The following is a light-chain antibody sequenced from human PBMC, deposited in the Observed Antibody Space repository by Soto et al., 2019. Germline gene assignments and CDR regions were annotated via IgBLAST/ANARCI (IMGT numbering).Light chain of an antibody. V-gene: IGKV2-28*01. CDR3: MQALQTPYT. J-gene: IGKJ2*01. CDR1: ESLLHSNGYNY. CDR2: LGS. Sequence: IVMTQSPLSLPVTPGEPASISCTSSESLLHSNGYNYLDWYLQKPGQSPQLLIYLGSNQASRVPYRVSRSGSGTDFTLKIIRVEAEDVGVYYCMQALQTPYTLCQGSKLEIK.